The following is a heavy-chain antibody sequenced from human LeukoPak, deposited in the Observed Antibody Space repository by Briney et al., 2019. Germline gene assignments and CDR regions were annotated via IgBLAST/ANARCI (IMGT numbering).Heavy chain of an antibody. CDR1: GGSFSGYY. D-gene: IGHD3-3*01. V-gene: IGHV4-34*01. CDR3: ARGPIDFWSGPPYYYYGMDV. J-gene: IGHJ6*02. Sequence: SETLSLTCAVYGGSFSGYYWSWIRQPPGKGLEWIGEINHSGSTNYNPSLKSRVTISVDTSKNQFSLKLSSVTAADTAVYYCARGPIDFWSGPPYYYYGMDVCGQGTTVTVSS. CDR2: INHSGST.